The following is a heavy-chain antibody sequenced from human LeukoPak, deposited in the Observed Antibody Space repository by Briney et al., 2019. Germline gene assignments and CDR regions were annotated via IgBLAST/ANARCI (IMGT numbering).Heavy chain of an antibody. J-gene: IGHJ1*01. D-gene: IGHD3-22*01. V-gene: IGHV1-8*01. CDR2: MNPNSGNT. CDR1: GYTFTSYD. Sequence: ASVKVSCKASGYTFTSYDINWVRQATGQGLEWMGWMNPNSGNTGYAQKFQGRVTMTRNTSISTAYMELSSLRSEDTAAYYCASDYDSSGYPSYFQHWGQGTLVTVSS. CDR3: ASDYDSSGYPSYFQH.